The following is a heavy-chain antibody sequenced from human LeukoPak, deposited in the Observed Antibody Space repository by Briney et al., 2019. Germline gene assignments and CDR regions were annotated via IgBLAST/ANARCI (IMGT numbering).Heavy chain of an antibody. Sequence: PSQTLSLTCTVSGGSVTSGGYSWTWIRQPPGKGLEWIGYIYHSGRTYYNPSLKSRLTISVDRSKNQISLKLSSVTAADTAVYFCARQGYTYADDFWGQGTLVTVSS. V-gene: IGHV4-30-2*01. CDR2: IYHSGRT. D-gene: IGHD5-18*01. CDR3: ARQGYTYADDF. CDR1: GGSVTSGGYS. J-gene: IGHJ4*02.